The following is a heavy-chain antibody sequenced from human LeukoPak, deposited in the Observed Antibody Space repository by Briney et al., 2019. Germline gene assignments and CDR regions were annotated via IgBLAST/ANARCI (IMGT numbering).Heavy chain of an antibody. Sequence: GGSLRLACAASGFTFSNAWMSWVRQAPGKGQEWVGRIKSKTDGGTTDYAAPAKGRFTISRDDSKNTLYLQMNSLKTEDTAVYYCTLGSGSYYYWGQGTLVTVSS. CDR2: IKSKTDGGTT. J-gene: IGHJ4*02. CDR1: GFTFSNAW. CDR3: TLGSGSYYY. D-gene: IGHD3-10*01. V-gene: IGHV3-15*01.